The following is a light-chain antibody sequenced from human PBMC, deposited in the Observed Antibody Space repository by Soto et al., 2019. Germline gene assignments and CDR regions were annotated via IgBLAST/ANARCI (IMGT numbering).Light chain of an antibody. CDR1: QGISND. Sequence: DIQMTQSPSSLSASVGDRVTITCRASQGISNDLAWYQQKPGKVPKLLIYTASTLQSGVPSRFSGSGSGTDFTLTISSLQPEDVATYYCQKYNNVPVTFGQGTRLEIK. CDR2: TAS. V-gene: IGKV1-27*01. CDR3: QKYNNVPVT. J-gene: IGKJ5*01.